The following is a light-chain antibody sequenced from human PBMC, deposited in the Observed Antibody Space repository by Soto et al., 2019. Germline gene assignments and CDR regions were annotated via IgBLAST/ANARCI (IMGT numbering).Light chain of an antibody. CDR2: GAS. CDR1: QSVSSSY. Sequence: EIVLTQSPGTLSLSPGERATLSCRASQSVSSSYLAWYQQKPGRAPRLLIYGASSRATGIPDRFSGSGSGTDFTLTISRLEPEDFAVYYCQQYGSSPPITFGQGTRWRL. J-gene: IGKJ5*01. V-gene: IGKV3-20*01. CDR3: QQYGSSPPIT.